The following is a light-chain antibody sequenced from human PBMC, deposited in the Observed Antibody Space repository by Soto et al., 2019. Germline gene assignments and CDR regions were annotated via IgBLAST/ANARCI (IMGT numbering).Light chain of an antibody. CDR2: GAS. V-gene: IGKV3-15*01. CDR1: QSVSSN. J-gene: IGKJ4*01. CDR3: QKYNNWPPLT. Sequence: EIVMTQSPATLSVSPGERATLSCRASQSVSSNLAWYQQKPGQDPRRLIYGASTRATGIPARFSGSGSGTAFTLTISSRQSEDFAVYSCQKYNNWPPLTFGGGTKVEIK.